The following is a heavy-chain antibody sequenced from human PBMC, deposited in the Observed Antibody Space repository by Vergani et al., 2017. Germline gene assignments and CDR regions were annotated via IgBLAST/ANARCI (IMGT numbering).Heavy chain of an antibody. D-gene: IGHD1-26*01. CDR3: SRGPRDIVGAKSNPRFDY. V-gene: IGHV7-4-1*02. J-gene: IGHJ4*02. CDR1: GYTFTSFA. CDR2: INTNTGNP. Sequence: QVQLVQSGSELKKPGASVKVSCKASGYTFTSFAMNWVRQAPGQGLEWMGWINTNTGNPTYAQGFTGRFVFSLDTSVSTAYLQISSLKAEDTAVYYCSRGPRDIVGAKSNPRFDYGGQGCLVTVYS.